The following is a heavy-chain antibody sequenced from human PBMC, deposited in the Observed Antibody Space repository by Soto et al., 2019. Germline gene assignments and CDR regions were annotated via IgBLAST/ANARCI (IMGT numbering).Heavy chain of an antibody. J-gene: IGHJ2*01. V-gene: IGHV3-23*01. CDR2: ISGSGGST. CDR1: GFTFSSYA. Sequence: EVQLLESGGGLVQPGGSLRLSCAASGFTFSSYAMSWVRQAPGKGLEWVSAISGSGGSTYYADSVKGRFTSSRDSSKNTLYLQMNSLSAEDTAVYFCAKDRLGYCSGVSCYSYWYFDLWGSGTLVTVSS. CDR3: AKDRLGYCSGVSCYSYWYFDL. D-gene: IGHD2-15*01.